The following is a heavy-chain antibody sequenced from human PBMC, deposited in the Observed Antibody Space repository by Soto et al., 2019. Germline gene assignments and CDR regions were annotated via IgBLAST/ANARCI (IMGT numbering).Heavy chain of an antibody. Sequence: QLQLVESGGGVVQPGTSLRLSCTASGFKFSYYGMHWVRQGPGKGLEWVAVIWYDGGRDYYSYSVEGRFTISRDNFTNTVYLELHSLRVEDTAVYYCARATSHLFYSMDVWGEGTTVTVSS. V-gene: IGHV3-33*01. J-gene: IGHJ6*03. CDR1: GFKFSYYG. CDR3: ARATSHLFYSMDV. CDR2: IWYDGGRD.